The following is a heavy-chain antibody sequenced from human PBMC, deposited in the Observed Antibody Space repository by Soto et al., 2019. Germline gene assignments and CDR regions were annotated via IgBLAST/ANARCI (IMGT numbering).Heavy chain of an antibody. Sequence: SETLSLTCAVSGASVDSGGYSWSWIRQPPGKGLEWIGYIYHGVSTDYNPSLKSRVTISVDSSKNLFSLSLSSVTAADTAVYFCVRSGCSSTACHTDWFDPWGPGTLVTVS. CDR3: VRSGCSSTACHTDWFDP. CDR2: IYHGVST. V-gene: IGHV4-30-2*01. CDR1: GASVDSGGYS. D-gene: IGHD2-2*01. J-gene: IGHJ5*02.